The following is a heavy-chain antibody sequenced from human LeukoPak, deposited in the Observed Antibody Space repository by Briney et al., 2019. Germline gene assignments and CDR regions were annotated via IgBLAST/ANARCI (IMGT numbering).Heavy chain of an antibody. D-gene: IGHD2-15*01. CDR2: ISYDGSNK. J-gene: IGHJ5*02. CDR1: GFTFSSYA. V-gene: IGHV3-30-3*01. Sequence: GGSLRLSCAASGFTFSSYAMHWVRQAPGKGLEWVAVISYDGSNKYYADSVKGRFTISRDNAKNSVYLQMNSLRVEDTAVYHCARARCSGGSCPFDPWGQGTLVTVSS. CDR3: ARARCSGGSCPFDP.